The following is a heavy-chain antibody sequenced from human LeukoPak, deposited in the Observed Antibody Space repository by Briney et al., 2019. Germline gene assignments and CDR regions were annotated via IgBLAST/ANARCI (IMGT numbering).Heavy chain of an antibody. Sequence: ASQTLSLTCTVSGGSISSGSYYWSWIRQPAGKGLEWIGRIYTSGSTNYNPSLKSRVTISVDTSKNQFSLKLSSVTAADTAVYYCARSSGWADAFDIWGQGTMVTVSS. D-gene: IGHD1-26*01. CDR1: GGSISSGSYY. J-gene: IGHJ3*02. V-gene: IGHV4-61*02. CDR3: ARSSGWADAFDI. CDR2: IYTSGST.